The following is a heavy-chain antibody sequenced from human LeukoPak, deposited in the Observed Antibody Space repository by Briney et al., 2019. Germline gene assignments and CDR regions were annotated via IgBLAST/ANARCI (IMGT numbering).Heavy chain of an antibody. Sequence: SETLSLTCAVPGGSISTNNWWHWVRQSPGKGLEWIGEIYHNGNTNYIPSLKSRVTMSVDTSKNQFSLKVNYVTAADTATYYCAREVAAGSCRGFDYWGQGTLVTVSS. CDR2: IYHNGNT. CDR1: GGSISTNNW. J-gene: IGHJ4*01. CDR3: AREVAAGSCRGFDY. D-gene: IGHD6-19*01. V-gene: IGHV4-4*02.